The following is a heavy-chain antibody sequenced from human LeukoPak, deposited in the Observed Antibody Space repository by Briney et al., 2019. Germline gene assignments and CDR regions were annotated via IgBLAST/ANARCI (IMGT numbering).Heavy chain of an antibody. Sequence: GESLKISCKGSGYSFTSYWIGWVRQMPGKGLEWMGIIYPGDSDTRYSPTFQGQVTISIDKSISTAYLQWSSLKASDTAIYYCARSPFYYFDYWGQGTLVSVPS. CDR2: IYPGDSDT. J-gene: IGHJ4*02. CDR3: ARSPFYYFDY. V-gene: IGHV5-51*01. D-gene: IGHD2-8*01. CDR1: GYSFTSYW.